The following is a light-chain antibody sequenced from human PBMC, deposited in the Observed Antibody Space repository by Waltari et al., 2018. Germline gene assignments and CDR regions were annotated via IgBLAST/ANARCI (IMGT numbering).Light chain of an antibody. CDR3: QQYNLWPWT. V-gene: IGKV3-15*01. Sequence: EIVMTQSPVTLSVSPGERATLSCRASQSVGTKLAWYQQKPGQAPRRLSYGASTRATGIAARFSGSGSGTEFTLTISSLQSEDFAIYYCQQYNLWPWTFDQGTKVDIK. CDR1: QSVGTK. J-gene: IGKJ1*01. CDR2: GAS.